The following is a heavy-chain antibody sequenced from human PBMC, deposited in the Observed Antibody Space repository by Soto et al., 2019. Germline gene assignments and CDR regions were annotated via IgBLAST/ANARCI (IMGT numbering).Heavy chain of an antibody. CDR2: ISGGSERT. Sequence: EVQVLESGGGLVQPGGSLRLSCAATGFTFSSYAMAWVRQAPGKGLEWVSAISGGSERTHYADSVEGRFTISRDNSRNTLHVQMNNVRAEDTAVYYCAREGYSSGKAGCFDIWGQGTMVAVTS. D-gene: IGHD6-19*01. CDR1: GFTFSSYA. V-gene: IGHV3-23*01. J-gene: IGHJ3*02. CDR3: AREGYSSGKAGCFDI.